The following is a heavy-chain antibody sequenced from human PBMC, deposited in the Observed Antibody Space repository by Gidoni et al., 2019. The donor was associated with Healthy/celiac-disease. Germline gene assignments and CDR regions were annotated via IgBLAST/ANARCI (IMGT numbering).Heavy chain of an antibody. V-gene: IGHV3-23*01. D-gene: IGHD3-10*01. CDR1: GFTFSSYA. J-gene: IGHJ4*02. CDR3: AKFTPRDYLWRDFDY. CDR2: IGGSGSST. Sequence: EVQLLESGGGLVKPGGSLSLSCSASGFTFSSYAMGWVRQAPGKGREWVSAIGGSGSSTYYADSVKGRFTISRYNSKNSLYLQMNSLRAEDTAVYYCAKFTPRDYLWRDFDYWGQGTLVTVSS.